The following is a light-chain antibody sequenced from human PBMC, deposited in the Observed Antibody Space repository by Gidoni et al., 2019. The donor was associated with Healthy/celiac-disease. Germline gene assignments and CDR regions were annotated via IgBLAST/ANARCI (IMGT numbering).Light chain of an antibody. J-gene: IGKJ2*01. CDR3: QQYNNWPLYT. V-gene: IGKV3-15*01. Sequence: EIVMTQSQATLSVSPGERATLSCRASQSVSSNVAWYQQKPGQAPRLLIYGASTRATGIQARFSGSGSGTEFSLTINSLQSEDSAVYYCQQYNNWPLYTFGQGTKLEIK. CDR2: GAS. CDR1: QSVSSN.